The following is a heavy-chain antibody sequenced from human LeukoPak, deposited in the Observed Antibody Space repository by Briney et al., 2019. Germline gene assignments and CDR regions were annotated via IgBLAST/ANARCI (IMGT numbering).Heavy chain of an antibody. CDR2: ISGSGGGT. V-gene: IGHV3-23*01. D-gene: IGHD3-10*01. CDR1: GITLSNYG. J-gene: IGHJ4*02. CDR3: AKRGVVIRVFLVGFHKEANYFDS. Sequence: GGSLRLSCAVSGITLSNYGMSWVRQAPGKGLEWVAGISGSGGGTHYANSVKGRFTISRDNSRNTLFLQMNSLRAEDTAVYFCAKRGVVIRVFLVGFHKEANYFDSWGQGALVTVSS.